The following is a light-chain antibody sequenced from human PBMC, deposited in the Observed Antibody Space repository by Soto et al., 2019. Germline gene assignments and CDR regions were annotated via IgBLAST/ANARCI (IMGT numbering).Light chain of an antibody. Sequence: QSVLTQPASVSGSPGQSITISCTGTSSDVGGYDRVSWYQQRPDNAPKLIIYEVSNRPSGISNRFSGSKSGDTASLTISGLQAEDEADYYCCSYRSGSVYVLGSGTKVTVL. CDR3: CSYRSGSVYV. CDR1: SSDVGGYDR. V-gene: IGLV2-14*01. CDR2: EVS. J-gene: IGLJ1*01.